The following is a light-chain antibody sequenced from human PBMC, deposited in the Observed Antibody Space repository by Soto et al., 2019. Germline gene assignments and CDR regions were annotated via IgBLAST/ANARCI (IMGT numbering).Light chain of an antibody. J-gene: IGKJ5*01. CDR2: DAS. CDR1: QSVSSN. V-gene: IGKV3-15*01. CDR3: QQYGSSRT. Sequence: IVMTQSPATLSVSPGERATLSCRASQSVSSNLVWYQQKPGQAPRLLIYDASTRATGIPARFSGSGSGTDFTLTISRLEPEDFAVYYCQQYGSSRTFGQGTRLEIK.